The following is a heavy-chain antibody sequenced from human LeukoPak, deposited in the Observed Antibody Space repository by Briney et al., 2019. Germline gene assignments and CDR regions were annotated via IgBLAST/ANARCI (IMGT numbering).Heavy chain of an antibody. CDR2: IFPGDSQT. V-gene: IGHV5-51*01. CDR1: GYSFTSYW. Sequence: RGESLKISCKGSGYSFTSYWIGWVRQMPGKGLEWMEIIFPGDSQTKYSPSFQGQVTISADKSTSTAYLQWSSLKASDTAMYYCARHLAARPYDYWGQGTLVTVSS. D-gene: IGHD6-6*01. J-gene: IGHJ4*02. CDR3: ARHLAARPYDY.